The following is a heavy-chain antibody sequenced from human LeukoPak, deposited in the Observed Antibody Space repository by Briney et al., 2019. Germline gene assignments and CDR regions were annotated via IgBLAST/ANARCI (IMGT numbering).Heavy chain of an antibody. Sequence: GGSLRLSCAASGFTFSSYVMHWVRQAPGKGLEWVAVISYDGSNKYYADSVKGRFTISRDNSKNTLYLQMNSLRAEDTAVYYCARDVEMATRKQTSTYYFDYWGQGTLVTVSS. D-gene: IGHD5-24*01. CDR2: ISYDGSNK. CDR3: ARDVEMATRKQTSTYYFDY. J-gene: IGHJ4*02. V-gene: IGHV3-30*04. CDR1: GFTFSSYV.